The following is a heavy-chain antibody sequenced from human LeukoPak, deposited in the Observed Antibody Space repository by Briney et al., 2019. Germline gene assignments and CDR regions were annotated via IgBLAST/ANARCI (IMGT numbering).Heavy chain of an antibody. Sequence: ASVKVSCKASGYTFTGYYMHWVRQAPGQGLEWMGWINPNSGGTNYAQKFQGRVTMTRDTSISPAYMELSRLRSDDTAVYYCARGLYYDFWSGYSGAFDIWGQGTMVTVSS. CDR3: ARGLYYDFWSGYSGAFDI. V-gene: IGHV1-2*02. D-gene: IGHD3-3*01. CDR2: INPNSGGT. CDR1: GYTFTGYY. J-gene: IGHJ3*02.